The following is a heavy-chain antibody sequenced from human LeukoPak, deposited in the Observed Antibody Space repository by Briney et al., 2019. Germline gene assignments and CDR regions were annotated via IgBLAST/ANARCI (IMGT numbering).Heavy chain of an antibody. V-gene: IGHV4-30-2*01. J-gene: IGHJ4*02. CDR2: IFHSGST. D-gene: IGHD3-16*01. Sequence: SETLPLTCTVSGGSITSGGYYWSWIRQPPGKGLEWIGYIFHSGSTYYNPSLKSRVTISVDRSKNQFSLKLSSVTAADTAVYYCAREGDLNIDYWGQGTLVTVSS. CDR3: AREGDLNIDY. CDR1: GGSITSGGYY.